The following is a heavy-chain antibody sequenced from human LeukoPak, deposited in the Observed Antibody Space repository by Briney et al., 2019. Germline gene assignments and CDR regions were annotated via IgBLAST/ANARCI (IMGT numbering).Heavy chain of an antibody. Sequence: SGGSLRLSCAASGFTFSDHYMDWVRQAPGKGLEWVGRTRSKANSYTTEYAASVKGRFTISRDDSKNSLYLQMNSLRTEDTAVYYCARRGDRTLDYWGQGTLVTVSS. J-gene: IGHJ4*02. CDR2: TRSKANSYTT. CDR1: GFTFSDHY. V-gene: IGHV3-72*01. D-gene: IGHD3-10*01. CDR3: ARRGDRTLDY.